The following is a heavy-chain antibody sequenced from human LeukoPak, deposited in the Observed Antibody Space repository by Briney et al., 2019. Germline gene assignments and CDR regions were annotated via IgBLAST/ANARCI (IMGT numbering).Heavy chain of an antibody. V-gene: IGHV3-30*18. J-gene: IGHJ6*02. Sequence: GRSLRLSCAASGYTFSSYGMHWVRQAPGKGLEWVALITYDGSNNYYADSVKGRFTISRDNSKNTLFLQMSSLSAEDTALYYCAKTLATGGGSYNMDVWGQGTTVTVS. CDR1: GYTFSSYG. D-gene: IGHD2-8*02. CDR2: ITYDGSNN. CDR3: AKTLATGGGSYNMDV.